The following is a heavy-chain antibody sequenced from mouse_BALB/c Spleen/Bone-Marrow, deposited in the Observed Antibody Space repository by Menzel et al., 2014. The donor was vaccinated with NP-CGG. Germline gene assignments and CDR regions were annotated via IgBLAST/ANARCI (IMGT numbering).Heavy chain of an antibody. D-gene: IGHD2-10*02. CDR2: SRNKAKYYTT. J-gene: IGHJ3*01. V-gene: IGHV7-1*02. CDR1: GFTFSDFY. CDR3: ARDVGYGNYFVY. Sequence: EVKLMESGGGLVQPGDSLRLSCATSGFTFSDFYMERLRQPPGKRLEWIAASRNKAKYYTTEYSASVKGRFIVSRDTSQSVLYLQMNALRAEHTAIYYCARDVGYGNYFVYWGQGTLVTASA.